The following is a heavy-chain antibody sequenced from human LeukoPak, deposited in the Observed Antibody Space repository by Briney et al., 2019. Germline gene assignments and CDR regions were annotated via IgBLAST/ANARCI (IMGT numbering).Heavy chain of an antibody. J-gene: IGHJ4*02. Sequence: GGSLRLSCAASRFIFRNYAMSWVRQAPGKGLEWVADISSSGDIVSYGESVQGRFTISRDNAKDSLSLQLNSLRADDTAVYYCAREIVAGTFDYWGQGTLVTVSS. CDR1: RFIFRNYA. CDR2: ISSSGDIV. V-gene: IGHV3-11*01. D-gene: IGHD5-12*01. CDR3: AREIVAGTFDY.